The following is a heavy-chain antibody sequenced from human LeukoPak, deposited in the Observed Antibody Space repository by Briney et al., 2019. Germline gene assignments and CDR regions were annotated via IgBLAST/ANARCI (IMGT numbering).Heavy chain of an antibody. J-gene: IGHJ4*02. D-gene: IGHD3-22*01. CDR2: ISAYNGNT. Sequence: ASVKVSCKASGYTFTIYGISWVRQAPGQGLEWMGWISAYNGNTNYAQKLQGRVTMTTDTSTNTAYMELRSLRSDDTAVYYCARVYYYDRSGYNPLFVYWGQGTLVTVSS. CDR1: GYTFTIYG. CDR3: ARVYYYDRSGYNPLFVY. V-gene: IGHV1-18*01.